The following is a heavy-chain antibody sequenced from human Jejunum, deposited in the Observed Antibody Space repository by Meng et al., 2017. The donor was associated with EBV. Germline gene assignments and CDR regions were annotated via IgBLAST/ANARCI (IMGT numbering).Heavy chain of an antibody. CDR1: GDSTRSSHW. J-gene: IGHJ4*02. CDR2: MHPGGST. D-gene: IGHD4-11*01. Sequence: VQLQVSGLGLVKPSGTRSLTCAVSGDSTRSSHWWSWVRQPPGKGLEWIGEMHPGGSTNSNPSLKSRVTISVDNSKNQFSLKLTSVTAADTAVYYCAKSNDYSLNSWGQGTLVTVSS. CDR3: AKSNDYSLNS. V-gene: IGHV4-4*02.